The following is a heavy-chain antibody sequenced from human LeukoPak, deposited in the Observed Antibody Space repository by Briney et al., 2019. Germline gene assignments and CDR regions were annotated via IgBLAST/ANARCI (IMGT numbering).Heavy chain of an antibody. J-gene: IGHJ3*02. CDR2: ISDSGDST. Sequence: GGSLRLSCAASGLPFTNYAMNWVRQAPGKGLEWVSTISDSGDSTYYADSVKGRFTFSRDISKNTWYPQMNSLRAGDTALYYCAKDQEPHVVGNAFAIWGQGTVVTVSS. CDR3: AKDQEPHVVGNAFAI. D-gene: IGHD2-21*01. CDR1: GLPFTNYA. V-gene: IGHV3-23*01.